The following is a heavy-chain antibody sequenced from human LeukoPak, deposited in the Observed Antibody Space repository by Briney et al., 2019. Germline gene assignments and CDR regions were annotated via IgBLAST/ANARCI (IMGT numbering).Heavy chain of an antibody. V-gene: IGHV3-23*01. CDR1: GGSIRSSYYY. Sequence: ETLSLTCTVSGGSIRSSYYYWGWIRQPPGKGLEWISAISNDGVYTFHADSVKGRLTISRDNSKNTLYLQMDSLRAEDTAIYYCAKGGSGGRPYYFDYWGQGTLVTVSS. CDR3: AKGGSGGRPYYFDY. J-gene: IGHJ4*02. CDR2: ISNDGVYT. D-gene: IGHD2-15*01.